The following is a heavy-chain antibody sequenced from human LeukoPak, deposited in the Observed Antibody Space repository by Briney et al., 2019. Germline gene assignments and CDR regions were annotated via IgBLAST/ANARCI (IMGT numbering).Heavy chain of an antibody. CDR1: GFTVSSNY. V-gene: IGHV3-66*01. CDR3: ARDTPLYGSGSYLDAFDI. Sequence: GGSLRLSCAASGFTVSSNYMSWVRQAPGKGLEWVSVIYSGGSTYYADSVKGRFTISRDNSKNTLYLQMNSLRAEDTAVYYCARDTPLYGSGSYLDAFDIWGQGTMVTVSS. D-gene: IGHD3-10*01. CDR2: IYSGGST. J-gene: IGHJ3*02.